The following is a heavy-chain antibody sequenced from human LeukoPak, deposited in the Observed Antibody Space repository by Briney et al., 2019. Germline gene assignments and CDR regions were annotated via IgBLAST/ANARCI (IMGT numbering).Heavy chain of an antibody. CDR1: GYSVATYW. J-gene: IGHJ3*02. CDR2: IYPDDSDT. D-gene: IGHD1-26*01. CDR3: ARGAPIGQDAFDI. Sequence: GESLKISCKGSGYSVATYWIGWVRQMPGKGLEWMGIIYPDDSDTRYSPSLQGQVTISADKSISTAYLQRSSLKASDTAIYYCARGAPIGQDAFDIWGQGTMVTVSS. V-gene: IGHV5-51*01.